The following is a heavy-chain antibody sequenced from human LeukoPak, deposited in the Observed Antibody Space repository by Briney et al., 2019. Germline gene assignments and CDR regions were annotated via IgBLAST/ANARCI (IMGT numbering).Heavy chain of an antibody. D-gene: IGHD3-10*01. CDR3: ARVVVLWFGGLGPNYYYYYMDV. Sequence: ASVKVSCKVSGYTLTELSMHWVRQAPGKGLEWMGGFDPEDGETIYAQKFQGRVTMTRNTSISTAYMELSSLRSEDTAVYYCARVVVLWFGGLGPNYYYYYMDVWGKGTTVTISS. CDR2: FDPEDGET. J-gene: IGHJ6*03. CDR1: GYTLTELS. V-gene: IGHV1-24*01.